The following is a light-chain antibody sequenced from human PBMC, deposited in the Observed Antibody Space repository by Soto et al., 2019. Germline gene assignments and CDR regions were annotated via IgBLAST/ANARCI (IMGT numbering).Light chain of an antibody. CDR1: SSNIESNY. J-gene: IGLJ2*01. Sequence: QSVLTQPPSASGTPGQRVTISCSGRSSNIESNYVYWYQQFPGTAPKLLIYRNNQRPSGVPDRFSGSKTGTSASLAISGLRSEDEADYHCATWDDSLSGPVFGGGTKLTVL. V-gene: IGLV1-47*01. CDR3: ATWDDSLSGPV. CDR2: RNN.